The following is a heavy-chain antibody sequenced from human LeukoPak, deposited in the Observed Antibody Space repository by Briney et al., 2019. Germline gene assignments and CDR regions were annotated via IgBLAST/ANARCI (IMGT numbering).Heavy chain of an antibody. Sequence: PSETLSLTCTVSGGSISSSSYYWGWIRQPPGKGLEWIGSIYYRGSTYYNPSLKSRVTISVDTSKNQFSLKLSSVTAADTAVYYCARGERYSSGWYGEYYVDYWGQGTLVTVSS. J-gene: IGHJ4*02. CDR1: GGSISSSSYY. V-gene: IGHV4-39*01. D-gene: IGHD6-19*01. CDR3: ARGERYSSGWYGEYYVDY. CDR2: IYYRGST.